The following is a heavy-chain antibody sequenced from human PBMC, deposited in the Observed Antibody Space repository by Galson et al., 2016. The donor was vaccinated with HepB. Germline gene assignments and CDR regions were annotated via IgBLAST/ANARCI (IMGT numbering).Heavy chain of an antibody. CDR1: GGSMNHYY. CDR2: IYYTGST. CDR3: PRENSGQLGVGFDD. J-gene: IGHJ4*03. D-gene: IGHD1-26*01. V-gene: IGHV4-59*01. Sequence: SETLSLTCTVSGGSMNHYYWSWIRQAPGKRLAWIGYIYYTGSTNYNPSLKSRVTISVDTSKNQFSLKLNSVTAVDTAIYYCPRENSGQLGVGFDDWGPGTLVTVAS.